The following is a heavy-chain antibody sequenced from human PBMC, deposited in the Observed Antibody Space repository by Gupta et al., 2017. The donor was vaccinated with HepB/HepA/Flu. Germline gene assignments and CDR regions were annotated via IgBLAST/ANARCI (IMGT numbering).Heavy chain of an antibody. D-gene: IGHD3-16*02. J-gene: IGHJ6*03. CDR1: GDNITDDY. Sequence: QVQLLQSGAGVKKPGASVKVSCKPAGDNITDDYMHWVRQAPGQGLEWMGWINPNSGGTNYAQKFQGRVTMTRDTSISTAYMELSRLRSDDTAVYYCARDYRDYYYYMDVWGKGTTVTVSS. V-gene: IGHV1-2*02. CDR3: ARDYRDYYYYMDV. CDR2: INPNSGGT.